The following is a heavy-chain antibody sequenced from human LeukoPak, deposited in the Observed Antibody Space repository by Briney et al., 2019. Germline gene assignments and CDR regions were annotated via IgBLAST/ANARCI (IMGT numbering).Heavy chain of an antibody. V-gene: IGHV1-2*02. CDR2: INPNSGGT. Sequence: GASVKVSCKASGYTFTGYYMRWVRQAPGQGLEWMGWINPNSGGTNYAQKFQGRVTMTRDTSISTAYMELSRLRSDDTAVYYCARADSSGWYELDYWGQGTLVTVSS. CDR1: GYTFTGYY. J-gene: IGHJ4*02. CDR3: ARADSSGWYELDY. D-gene: IGHD6-19*01.